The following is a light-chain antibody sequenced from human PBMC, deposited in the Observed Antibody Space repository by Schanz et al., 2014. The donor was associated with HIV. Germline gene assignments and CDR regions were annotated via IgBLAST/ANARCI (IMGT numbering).Light chain of an antibody. CDR2: DNT. CDR3: QSFDSSLNGVL. Sequence: QSLLTQPPSVSAAPGQRVTISCSGGALNLGHNFVSWYQLLPGTAPKLLIFDNTNRPSGVPARFSGSKSGSSASLAISGLQAEDEADYFCQSFDSSLNGVLFGGGTKLTVL. J-gene: IGLJ3*02. V-gene: IGLV1-40*01. CDR1: ALNLGHNF.